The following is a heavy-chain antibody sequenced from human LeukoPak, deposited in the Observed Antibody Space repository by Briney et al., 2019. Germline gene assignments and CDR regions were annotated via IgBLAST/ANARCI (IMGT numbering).Heavy chain of an antibody. CDR2: IWYDGSNK. V-gene: IGHV3-33*06. D-gene: IGHD1-7*01. J-gene: IGHJ4*02. Sequence: PGGSLRLSCAASGFTFSRYWMSWVRQAPGKGLEWVAVIWYDGSNKYYADSVKGRFTISRDNSKNTLYLQMNSLRAEDTAVYYCAKDSPELELTPPFDYWGQGTLVTVSS. CDR1: GFTFSRYW. CDR3: AKDSPELELTPPFDY.